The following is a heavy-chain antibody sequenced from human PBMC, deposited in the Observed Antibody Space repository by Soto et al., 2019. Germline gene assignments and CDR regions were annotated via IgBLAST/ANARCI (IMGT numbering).Heavy chain of an antibody. D-gene: IGHD2-15*01. CDR3: ARGSVVVVAAKLGWFDP. CDR1: GYTFTSYY. V-gene: IGHV1-46*01. J-gene: IGHJ5*02. CDR2: INPSGGST. Sequence: ASVKVSCKASGYTFTSYYMHWVRQAPGQGLEWMGIINPSGGSTSYAQKFQGRVTMTRDTSTSTVYMELSSLRSEDTAVYYCARGSVVVVAAKLGWFDPWGKGTLVTV.